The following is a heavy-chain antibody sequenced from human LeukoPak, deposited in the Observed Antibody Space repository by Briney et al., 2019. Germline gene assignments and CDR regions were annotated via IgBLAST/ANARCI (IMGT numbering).Heavy chain of an antibody. J-gene: IGHJ4*02. D-gene: IGHD3-10*01. CDR3: AKGSNFYASGSHFDV. V-gene: IGHV3-23*01. Sequence: GGSLRLSCVASGFTFSNYVMYWVRQVPGKGLEGVLGIIGTSSYTYSADFVRGRFTISRDNSMNTLWLQMNSLRVEDTAVYYCAKGSNFYASGSHFDVWGQGTLVTVSS. CDR2: IIGTSSYT. CDR1: GFTFSNYV.